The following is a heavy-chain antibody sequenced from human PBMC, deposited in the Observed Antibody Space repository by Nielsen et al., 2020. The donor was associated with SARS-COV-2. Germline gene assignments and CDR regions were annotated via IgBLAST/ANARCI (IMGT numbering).Heavy chain of an antibody. CDR3: ARDYYDGRGYYYYGMDV. J-gene: IGHJ6*02. CDR1: GFTFSSYW. CDR2: INSDGSSA. Sequence: GESLKISCAVSGFTFSSYWMDWVRQVPGKGLVWVSRINSDGSSATYADSVKGRFTISRDNAKSTLYLQMNSLRAEDTAVYYCARDYYDGRGYYYYGMDVWGQGTTVTVSS. V-gene: IGHV3-74*01. D-gene: IGHD3-22*01.